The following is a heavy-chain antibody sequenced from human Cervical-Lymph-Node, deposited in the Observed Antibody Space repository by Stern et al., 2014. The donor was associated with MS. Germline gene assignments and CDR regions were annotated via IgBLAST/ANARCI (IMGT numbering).Heavy chain of an antibody. CDR3: AKDRDCSSTSCYVPFYYYYGMDV. CDR2: ISYDGSNK. J-gene: IGHJ6*02. CDR1: GFTFSSYG. Sequence: VQLEESGGGVVQPGRSLRLSCAASGFTFSSYGMHWVRQAPGKGLEWVAVISYDGSNKYYADSVKGRFTISRDNSKNTLYLQMNSLRAEDTAVYYCAKDRDCSSTSCYVPFYYYYGMDVWGQGTTVTVSS. V-gene: IGHV3-30*18. D-gene: IGHD2-2*01.